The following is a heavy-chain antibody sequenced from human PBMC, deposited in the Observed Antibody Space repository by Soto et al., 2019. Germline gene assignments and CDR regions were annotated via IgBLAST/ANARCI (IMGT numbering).Heavy chain of an antibody. Sequence: SETLSLTCTVSGGSISRYYWSWIRQPPGKGLEWIGFIYYGGSTNYNPSLKSRVTISVDTPKNQFSLKLSSVTAADTAVYYCAKNWNWGSLVHWGQGTLVTVS. D-gene: IGHD7-27*01. V-gene: IGHV4-59*08. J-gene: IGHJ4*02. CDR3: AKNWNWGSLVH. CDR1: GGSISRYY. CDR2: IYYGGST.